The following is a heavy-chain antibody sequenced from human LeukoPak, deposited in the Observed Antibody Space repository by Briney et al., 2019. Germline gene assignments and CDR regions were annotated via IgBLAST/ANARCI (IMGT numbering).Heavy chain of an antibody. V-gene: IGHV4-59*01. CDR1: GGSISSYY. Sequence: SETLSLTCTVSGGSISSYYWSCIRQPPGKGLEWIGYIYYSGSTNYNPSLKSRVTISVDTSKNQFSLKLSSVTAADTAVYYCARASYSSSSPDYYGMDVWGQGTTVTVSS. J-gene: IGHJ6*02. CDR2: IYYSGST. D-gene: IGHD6-6*01. CDR3: ARASYSSSSPDYYGMDV.